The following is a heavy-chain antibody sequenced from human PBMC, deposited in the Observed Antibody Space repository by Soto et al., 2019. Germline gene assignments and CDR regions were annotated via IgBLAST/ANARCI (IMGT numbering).Heavy chain of an antibody. V-gene: IGHV4-4*02. J-gene: IGHJ4*02. CDR2: IYHSGST. D-gene: IGHD3-3*01. CDR1: GGSISSTNW. CDR3: ARGQEVYDFWSGYFNY. Sequence: SETLSLTCAVSGGSISSTNWWSWVRQPPGKGLEWIGEIYHSGSTNYNPSLKSRVTISVDKSKNQFSLKLSSVTAADTAVYYCARGQEVYDFWSGYFNYWGQGTLVTVSS.